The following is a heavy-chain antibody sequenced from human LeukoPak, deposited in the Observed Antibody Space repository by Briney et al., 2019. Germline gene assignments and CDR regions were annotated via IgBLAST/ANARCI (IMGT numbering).Heavy chain of an antibody. CDR1: GFIFSSYS. V-gene: IGHV3-48*04. J-gene: IGHJ1*01. D-gene: IGHD3-22*01. Sequence: GGSLRLSCAASGFIFSSYSMNWVRQAPGKGLEWVSYISSNSSTIYYADSVKGRFIISRDNAKNSLYLQMNSLRAEDTAVYYCATYSSLNRREFQYWGQGTLLTVSS. CDR3: ATYSSLNRREFQY. CDR2: ISSNSSTI.